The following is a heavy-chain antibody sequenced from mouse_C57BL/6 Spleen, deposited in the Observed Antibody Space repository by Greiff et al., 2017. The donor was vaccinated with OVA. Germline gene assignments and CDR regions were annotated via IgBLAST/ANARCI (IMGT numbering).Heavy chain of an antibody. J-gene: IGHJ3*01. Sequence: VQLQQPGAELVMPGASVKLSYKASGYTFTSYWMHWVKQRPGQGLEWIGEIDPSDSYTNYNQKFKGKSTLPVDKSSSTAYMQLSSLTSEDSAVYYCANSYYSNYPFAYWGQGTLVTVSA. CDR1: GYTFTSYW. CDR3: ANSYYSNYPFAY. D-gene: IGHD2-5*01. V-gene: IGHV1-69*01. CDR2: IDPSDSYT.